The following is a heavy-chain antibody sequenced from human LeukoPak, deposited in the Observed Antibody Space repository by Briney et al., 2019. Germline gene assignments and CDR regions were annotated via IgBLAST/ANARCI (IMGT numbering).Heavy chain of an antibody. CDR1: GFTFSSYS. CDR2: ISSSSSII. V-gene: IGHV3-48*01. D-gene: IGHD3-10*02. CDR3: AELGITMIGGV. J-gene: IGHJ6*04. Sequence: GGSLRLSCAASGFTFSSYSMNWVRQAPGKGLEWVSYISSSSSIISHADSVRGRFTTSRDNAKNSLYLQMNSLRAEDTAVYYCAELGITMIGGVWGKGTTVTISS.